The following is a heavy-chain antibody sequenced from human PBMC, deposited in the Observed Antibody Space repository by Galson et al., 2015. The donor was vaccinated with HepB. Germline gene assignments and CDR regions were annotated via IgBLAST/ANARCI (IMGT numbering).Heavy chain of an antibody. CDR2: INAGNGNT. D-gene: IGHD6-13*01. J-gene: IGHJ5*02. Sequence: SVKVSCKASGYTFTSYAMHWVRQAPGQRLEWMGWINAGNGNTKYSQKFRGRVTITRDTSASTAYMELSSLRSEDTAVYYCARDRTQDSSSWINWFDPWGQGTLVTVSS. V-gene: IGHV1-3*01. CDR3: ARDRTQDSSSWINWFDP. CDR1: GYTFTSYA.